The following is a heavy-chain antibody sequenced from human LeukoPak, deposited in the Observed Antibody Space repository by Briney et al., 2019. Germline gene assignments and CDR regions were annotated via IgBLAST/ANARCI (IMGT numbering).Heavy chain of an antibody. D-gene: IGHD3-10*01. CDR2: ISGSGGST. V-gene: IGHV3-23*01. J-gene: IGHJ6*03. Sequence: SGGSLRLSRAASGFTFSSYAMSCVAQAPGKGLEWVSAISGSGGSTYYADSVKGRFTISRDHSKNTLYLQMNSRRAEGTAVYYWAKGLEVRGRSSMDVWGKGTTVTVSS. CDR3: AKGLEVRGRSSMDV. CDR1: GFTFSSYA.